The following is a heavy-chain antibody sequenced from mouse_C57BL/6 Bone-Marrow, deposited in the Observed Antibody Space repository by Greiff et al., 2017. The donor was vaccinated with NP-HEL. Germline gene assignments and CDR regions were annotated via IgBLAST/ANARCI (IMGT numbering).Heavy chain of an antibody. V-gene: IGHV1-50*01. J-gene: IGHJ3*01. CDR2: IDPSDSYT. D-gene: IGHD1-1*01. Sequence: VQLQQPGAELVKPGASVKLSCKASGYTFTSYWMQWVKQRPGQGLEWIGEIDPSDSYTNYNQKFKGKATLTVDTSSSTAYMQLSSLTSEDSAVYYCARRGLLRAAYWGQGTLVTVSA. CDR3: ARRGLLRAAY. CDR1: GYTFTSYW.